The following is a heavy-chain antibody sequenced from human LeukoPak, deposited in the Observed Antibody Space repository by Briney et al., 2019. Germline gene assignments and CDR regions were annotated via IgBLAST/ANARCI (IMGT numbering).Heavy chain of an antibody. CDR2: MHTSGST. D-gene: IGHD3-9*01. CDR3: ARGQYDILTGYYLHFDN. J-gene: IGHJ4*02. CDR1: GGSISSGSYY. V-gene: IGHV4-61*02. Sequence: SETLSLTCTVSGGSISSGSYYWSWIRQPAGKGLEWIGRMHTSGSTSYKSSLKSRFTISVDASKNQVSLKLSSVTAADTALYYCARGQYDILTGYYLHFDNWGQGTLVTVSS.